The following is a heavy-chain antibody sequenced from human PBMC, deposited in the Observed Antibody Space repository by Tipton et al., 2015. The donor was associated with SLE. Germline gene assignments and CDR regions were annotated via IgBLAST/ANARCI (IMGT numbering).Heavy chain of an antibody. CDR2: IYSSGSS. CDR1: GGSISSGSHY. Sequence: TLSLTCTVSGGSISSGSHYWSWIRQPAGKGLEWIGHIYSSGSSDYNPSLKSRLTISVDTSKNQFSLKLSSVTAADTAVYYCARRPYVSSGYFFDYWGQGTLVTVSS. J-gene: IGHJ4*02. V-gene: IGHV4-61*09. D-gene: IGHD3-22*01. CDR3: ARRPYVSSGYFFDY.